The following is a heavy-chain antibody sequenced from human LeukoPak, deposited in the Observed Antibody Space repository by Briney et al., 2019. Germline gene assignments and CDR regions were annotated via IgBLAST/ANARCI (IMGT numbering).Heavy chain of an antibody. V-gene: IGHV4-59*08. CDR2: IYYSGST. J-gene: IGHJ6*03. D-gene: IGHD6-13*01. CDR1: GGSISSYY. Sequence: SETLSLTCTVSGGSISSYYWSWIRQPPGKGLEWIGYIYYSGSTNYNPSLKSRVTISVDTSKNQFSLKLSSVTAADTAVYYCASYRIAAAGNYYYYYYYMDVWGKGTTVTISS. CDR3: ASYRIAAAGNYYYYYYYMDV.